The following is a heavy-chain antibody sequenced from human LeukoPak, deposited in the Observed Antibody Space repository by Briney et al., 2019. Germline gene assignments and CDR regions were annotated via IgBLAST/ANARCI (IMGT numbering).Heavy chain of an antibody. CDR2: IYTSGST. V-gene: IGHV4-4*07. CDR1: GGSISSYY. Sequence: SETLSLTCTVSGGSISSYYWSWIRQPAGKGLEWIGRIYTSGSTNYNPSLKSRVTMSVDTSKNQFSLKLSSVTAADTAVYYCAREPNYDSSGYYYDAFDIWGQGTMATVSS. J-gene: IGHJ3*02. CDR3: AREPNYDSSGYYYDAFDI. D-gene: IGHD3-22*01.